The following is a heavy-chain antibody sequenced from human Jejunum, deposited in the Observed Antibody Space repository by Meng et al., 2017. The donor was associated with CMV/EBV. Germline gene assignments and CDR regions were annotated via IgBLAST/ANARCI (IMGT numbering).Heavy chain of an antibody. CDR3: ARDRGKQGGFDF. V-gene: IGHV4-59*01. CDR1: GGSISSYH. D-gene: IGHD3-16*01. J-gene: IGHJ4*02. Sequence: TVSGGSISSYHWSWSRQPPGKGLEWIGHIYYTGRTNYNPSLKSRVTISSDTSKNQFSLKLSSVTAADTAVYYCARDRGKQGGFDFWGQGTLVTVSS. CDR2: IYYTGRT.